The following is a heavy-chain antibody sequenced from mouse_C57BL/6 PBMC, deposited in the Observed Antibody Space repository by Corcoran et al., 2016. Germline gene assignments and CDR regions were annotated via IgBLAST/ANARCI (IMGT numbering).Heavy chain of an antibody. CDR3: ARLRRRYYYAMDY. J-gene: IGHJ4*01. D-gene: IGHD2-12*01. V-gene: IGHV1-26*01. CDR2: INPNNGGT. Sequence: EVQLQQSGPELVKPGASVKISCKASGYTFTDYYMNWVKQSHGKSLEWIGDINPNNGGTSYNQKFKGKATLTVDKSSSTAYMELRSLTSEDSAVYYCARLRRRYYYAMDYWGQGTSVTVSS. CDR1: GYTFTDYY.